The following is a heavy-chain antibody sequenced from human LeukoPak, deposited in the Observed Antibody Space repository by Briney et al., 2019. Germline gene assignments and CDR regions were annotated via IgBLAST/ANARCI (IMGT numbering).Heavy chain of an antibody. Sequence: GGSLRLSCAASGFTFSNYWMHWVRQAPGEGLVWVSRITSDGSSTSHADSVKDRFTISRDNAKNTLYLQMNSLRAEDTAVYYCARDYAVGESFDIWGQGTLVTVSS. D-gene: IGHD3-16*01. CDR1: GFTFSNYW. CDR3: ARDYAVGESFDI. J-gene: IGHJ3*02. V-gene: IGHV3-74*01. CDR2: ITSDGSST.